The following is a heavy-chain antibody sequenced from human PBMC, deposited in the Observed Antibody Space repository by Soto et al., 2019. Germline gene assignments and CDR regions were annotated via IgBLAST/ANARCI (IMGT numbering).Heavy chain of an antibody. CDR1: GYTFTSYG. D-gene: IGHD5-12*01. J-gene: IGHJ5*02. CDR2: ISAYNGNT. Sequence: ASVKVSCKASGYTFTSYGISWVRQAPGQGLEWMGWISAYNGNTNYAQKLQGRVTMTTDTSTSTAYMELRSLRSDDTAVYYCARHNVDIVATTGNWFDPWGQGTLVTVSS. V-gene: IGHV1-18*01. CDR3: ARHNVDIVATTGNWFDP.